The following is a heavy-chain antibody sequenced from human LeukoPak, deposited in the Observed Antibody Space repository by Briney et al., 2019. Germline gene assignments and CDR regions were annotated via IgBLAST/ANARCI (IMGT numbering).Heavy chain of an antibody. CDR1: GFIFSDYY. V-gene: IGHV3-11*04. D-gene: IGHD3-16*02. CDR2: ISSSGSTI. Sequence: PGGSLRLSCAASGFIFSDYYMSWIRQAPGKGLEWVSYISSSGSTIHYPDSVRGRFTISRDNAKNSLYLQMNSLRAEDTAVYYCAKGSGVWGSYRGIDYWGQGTLVTVSS. J-gene: IGHJ4*02. CDR3: AKGSGVWGSYRGIDY.